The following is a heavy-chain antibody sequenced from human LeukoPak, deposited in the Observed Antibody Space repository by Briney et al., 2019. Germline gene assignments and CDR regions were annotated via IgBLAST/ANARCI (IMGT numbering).Heavy chain of an antibody. V-gene: IGHV4-59*08. J-gene: IGHJ3*02. CDR3: ARPYSGGWYGAFNI. D-gene: IGHD6-19*01. CDR2: FYVSGTT. Sequence: ASETLSLTCTVSGGSIRGYYWSWIRQPPGKGLEWIGYFYVSGTTKYNPSLKSRVTISVDTSKNQFSLKLSSVTAADTAVYYCARPYSGGWYGAFNIWGQGTMVTVSS. CDR1: GGSIRGYY.